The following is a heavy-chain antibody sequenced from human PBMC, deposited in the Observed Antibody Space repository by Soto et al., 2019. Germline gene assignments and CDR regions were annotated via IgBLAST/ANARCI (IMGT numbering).Heavy chain of an antibody. Sequence: SETLSLTCTVSGASVSNYFWSWIRQPPGKGLEWIGYIYNSGRINYNPSLKSRVTISVDTSKNQFSLKLSSVTAADTAVYYCATSGYLYGSGSWRSWFDPWGQGTLVTVSS. D-gene: IGHD3-10*01. V-gene: IGHV4-59*02. CDR1: GASVSNYF. CDR2: IYNSGRI. J-gene: IGHJ5*02. CDR3: ATSGYLYGSGSWRSWFDP.